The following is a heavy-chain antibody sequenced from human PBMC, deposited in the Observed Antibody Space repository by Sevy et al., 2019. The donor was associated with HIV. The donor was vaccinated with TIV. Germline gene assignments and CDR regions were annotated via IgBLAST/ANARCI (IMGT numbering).Heavy chain of an antibody. CDR1: GFTFSSYS. Sequence: GGSLRLSCAASGFTFSSYSMNWVRQAPGKGLEWVSSISSSSSYIYYADSVKGRFTISRDNAKNSLYLQMNSLRAEDTAVYYCVRPTDTTVVPRFGYWGQGTLVTVSS. D-gene: IGHD4-17*01. J-gene: IGHJ4*02. CDR3: VRPTDTTVVPRFGY. CDR2: ISSSSSYI. V-gene: IGHV3-21*01.